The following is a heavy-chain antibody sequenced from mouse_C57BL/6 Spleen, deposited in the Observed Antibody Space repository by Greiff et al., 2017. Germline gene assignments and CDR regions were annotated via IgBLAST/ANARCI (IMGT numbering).Heavy chain of an antibody. CDR3: ARSNDGYLYYYARDY. D-gene: IGHD2-3*01. CDR1: GYTFTSYW. CDR2: IHPNSGST. Sequence: QVQLQQPGAELVKPGASVKLSCKASGYTFTSYWMHWVKQRPGQGLEWIGMIHPNSGSTNYNEKFKSKATLTVDKSSSTAYMQLSSLTSEDSAVYYCARSNDGYLYYYARDYGGQGTSVTVSS. V-gene: IGHV1-64*01. J-gene: IGHJ4*01.